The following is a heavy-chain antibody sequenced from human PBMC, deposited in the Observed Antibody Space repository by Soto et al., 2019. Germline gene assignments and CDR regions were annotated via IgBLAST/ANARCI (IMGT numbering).Heavy chain of an antibody. CDR1: GGSFSGYY. CDR2: INHSGST. CDR3: ARGQRWYLSYYYYGMDV. D-gene: IGHD6-13*01. J-gene: IGHJ6*02. V-gene: IGHV4-34*01. Sequence: SETLSLTCAVYGGSFSGYYWSWIRQPPGKGLEWIGEINHSGSTNYNPSLKSRVTISVDTSKNQFSLKLSSVTAADTAVYYCARGQRWYLSYYYYGMDVWGQGTTVTVSS.